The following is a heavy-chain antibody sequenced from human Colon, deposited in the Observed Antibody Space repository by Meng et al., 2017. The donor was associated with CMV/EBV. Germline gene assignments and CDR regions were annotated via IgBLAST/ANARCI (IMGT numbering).Heavy chain of an antibody. CDR1: GYTFDNHY. D-gene: IGHD2/OR15-2a*01. V-gene: IGHV1-46*02. CDR2: INPISGMT. Sequence: ASVKVSCKASGYTFDNHYMRWVRRAPGQGLVWVGIINPISGMTTYAQKSWGTVTVIRDTSTSTVYMELRGLRSEDTAVYYCAGGSFYDKADLWGQGTLVTVSS. CDR3: AGGSFYDKADL. J-gene: IGHJ5*02.